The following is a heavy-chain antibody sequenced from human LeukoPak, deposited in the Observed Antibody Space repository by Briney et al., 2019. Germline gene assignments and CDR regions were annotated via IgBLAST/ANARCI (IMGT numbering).Heavy chain of an antibody. D-gene: IGHD2-8*01. V-gene: IGHV3-7*01. Sequence: GGSLRLSCAVSGFTFSSYWMNWVRQPPGKGLEWVANIKQDGSEKNYVDSVKGRFTSSRDNAKSSLFLQMNDLRAEDTAVYYCAKGGRGNGEVYWGQGTLVTVSS. CDR3: AKGGRGNGEVY. CDR2: IKQDGSEK. CDR1: GFTFSSYW. J-gene: IGHJ4*02.